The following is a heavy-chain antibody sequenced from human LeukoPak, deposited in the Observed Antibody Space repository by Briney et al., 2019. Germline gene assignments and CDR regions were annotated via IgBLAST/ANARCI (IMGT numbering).Heavy chain of an antibody. CDR3: ARVLTTVVTLGVDYFDY. J-gene: IGHJ4*02. D-gene: IGHD4-23*01. CDR1: GFTFSSYW. V-gene: IGHV3-7*01. Sequence: GGSLRLSCAASGFTFSSYWMSWVRQAPGKGLEWVANIKQDGSEKYYVDSVKGRFTISRDNAKNSLYLQMNSLRAEDTAVYYCARVLTTVVTLGVDYFDYWGQGTLVTVSS. CDR2: IKQDGSEK.